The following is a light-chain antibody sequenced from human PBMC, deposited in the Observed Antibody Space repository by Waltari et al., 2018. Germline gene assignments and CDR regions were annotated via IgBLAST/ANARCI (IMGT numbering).Light chain of an antibody. CDR2: WAS. V-gene: IGKV4-1*01. Sequence: DIVMTQSPDSLAVSLGERATLNCKSSQSVLHSSNNKNYLAWYQQKPGQPPKLLIYWASTREFGVPDRFSGSGSGTDFTLTISSLQAEDVAVYYCQQYYSFPLTFGGGTKAQIK. CDR3: QQYYSFPLT. J-gene: IGKJ4*01. CDR1: QSVLHSSNNKNY.